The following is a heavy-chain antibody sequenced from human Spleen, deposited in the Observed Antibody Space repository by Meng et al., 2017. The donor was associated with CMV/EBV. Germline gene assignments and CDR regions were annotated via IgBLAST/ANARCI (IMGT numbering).Heavy chain of an antibody. CDR3: AKSMGSSWSKYYFDF. J-gene: IGHJ4*02. V-gene: IGHV3-23*01. CDR1: GFTFSSYA. D-gene: IGHD6-13*01. Sequence: GFTFSSYAMSWVRQAPGKGLEWVSAISGSGGSTYYADSVKGRFTISRDNSKNTLYLQMDSLRAEDTAVYYCAKSMGSSWSKYYFDFWGQGTLVTVSS. CDR2: ISGSGGST.